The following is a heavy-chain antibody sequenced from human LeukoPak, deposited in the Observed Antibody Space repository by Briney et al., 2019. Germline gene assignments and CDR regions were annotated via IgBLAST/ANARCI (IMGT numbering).Heavy chain of an antibody. CDR2: INPNSGGT. J-gene: IGHJ5*02. CDR1: GYTFTGYY. Sequence: ASVKVSCKASGYTFTGYYMHWVRQAPGQGLEWMGWINPNSGGTNYAQKFQGRVTMTRDTSISTAYMELSRLRSDDTAVYYCARDGAMVRGVTSYNWFDPWGQGTLVTVSS. CDR3: ARDGAMVRGVTSYNWFDP. V-gene: IGHV1-2*02. D-gene: IGHD3-10*01.